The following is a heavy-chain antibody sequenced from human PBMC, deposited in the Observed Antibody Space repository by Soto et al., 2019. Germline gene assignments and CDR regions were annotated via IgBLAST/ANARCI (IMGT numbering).Heavy chain of an antibody. V-gene: IGHV1-69*06. CDR1: GGTFSSYA. CDR3: AYNAGYCRGGSCLYYYYGMDV. CDR2: IIPLFGTA. D-gene: IGHD2-15*01. J-gene: IGHJ6*02. Sequence: QVQLVQSGAEVKKPGSSVKVSCKASGGTFSSYAISWVRQAPGQGLEWMGGIIPLFGTANYAQKFQGRVTITADKSTSTAYMELSSLISEDTAVYYCAYNAGYCRGGSCLYYYYGMDVWGQGTTVTVSS.